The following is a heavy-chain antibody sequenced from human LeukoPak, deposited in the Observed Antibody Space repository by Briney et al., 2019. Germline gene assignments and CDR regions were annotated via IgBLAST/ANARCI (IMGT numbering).Heavy chain of an antibody. J-gene: IGHJ4*02. Sequence: IPSETLSLTCTVSGGSISDSYWSWIRQPPGKGLEWIGYIYHSGTTNYNPSLKSRVTISVDTSKNQFSLKLSSVTAADTAVYYCARGVYIAAAQYGYWGQGTLVTVSS. V-gene: IGHV4-59*01. CDR1: GGSISDSY. D-gene: IGHD6-13*01. CDR3: ARGVYIAAAQYGY. CDR2: IYHSGTT.